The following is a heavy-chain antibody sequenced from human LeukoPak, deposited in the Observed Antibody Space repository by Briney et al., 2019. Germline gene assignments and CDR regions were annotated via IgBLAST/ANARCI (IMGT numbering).Heavy chain of an antibody. V-gene: IGHV3-30*02. J-gene: IGHJ4*02. CDR1: GFTFSSYG. CDR3: AHMHSSGWYLAPPDY. Sequence: PGGSLRPSCAASGFTFSSYGMHWVRQAPGKGLEWVAFIRHDGSNKYYADSVKGRFTISRDNSKNTLYPQMNSLRAEDTAVYYCAHMHSSGWYLAPPDYWGQGTLVTVSS. CDR2: IRHDGSNK. D-gene: IGHD6-19*01.